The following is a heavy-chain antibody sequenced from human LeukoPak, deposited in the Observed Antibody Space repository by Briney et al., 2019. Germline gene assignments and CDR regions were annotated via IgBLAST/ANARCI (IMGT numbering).Heavy chain of an antibody. CDR3: AREGVVVPAAIPYYYYYYIDV. Sequence: PGGSLRLSCAASGFTLSSYSMNWVREAPGKGREGVSYISRSRSTIYYADSVKGRFTSSRDNAKDSLYLEINNRRSQDTAVYYCAREGVVVPAAIPYYYYYYIDVWGKGTTVTVSS. D-gene: IGHD2-2*01. J-gene: IGHJ6*03. CDR2: ISRSRSTI. CDR1: GFTLSSYS. V-gene: IGHV3-48*04.